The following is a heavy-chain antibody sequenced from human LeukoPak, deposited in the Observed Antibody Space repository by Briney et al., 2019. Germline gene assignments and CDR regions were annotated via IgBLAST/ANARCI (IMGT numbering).Heavy chain of an antibody. CDR1: GYTFTGYY. Sequence: GASVKVSCKASGYTFTGYYMHWVRQAPGQGLEWMGWINPNSGGTNYAQKFQGRVTMTRDTSISTAYMELSRLRSEDTAVYFCARDGTPAFYYYMDVWGKGTTVTISS. J-gene: IGHJ6*03. CDR3: ARDGTPAFYYYMDV. V-gene: IGHV1-2*02. CDR2: INPNSGGT.